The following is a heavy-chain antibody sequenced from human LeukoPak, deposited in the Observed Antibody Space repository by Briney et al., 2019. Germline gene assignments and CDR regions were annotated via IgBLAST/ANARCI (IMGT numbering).Heavy chain of an antibody. CDR2: ISYDGSNK. Sequence: PGGSLRLSCAASGFTFSSYAMHWVRQAPGKGLEWVAVISYDGSNKYYADSVKGRFTISRDNSKDTLYLQMNSLRDEDTAVYYCARANGMDVWGQGTTVTVSS. CDR1: GFTFSSYA. V-gene: IGHV3-30-3*01. CDR3: ARANGMDV. J-gene: IGHJ6*02.